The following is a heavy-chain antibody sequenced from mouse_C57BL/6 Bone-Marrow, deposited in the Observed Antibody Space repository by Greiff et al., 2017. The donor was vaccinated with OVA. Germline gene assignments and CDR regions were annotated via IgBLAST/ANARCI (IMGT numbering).Heavy chain of an antibody. CDR1: GYTFTNYW. D-gene: IGHD2-5*01. CDR2: IYPGGGYT. V-gene: IGHV1-63*01. CDR3: ARKAYSNYPWFAY. Sequence: VKLMESGAELVRPGTSVKMSCKASGYTFTNYWIGWAKQRPGHGLEWIGDIYPGGGYTNYNEKFKGKATLTADKSSSTAYMQFSSLTSEDSAIYYCARKAYSNYPWFAYWGQGTLVTVSA. J-gene: IGHJ3*01.